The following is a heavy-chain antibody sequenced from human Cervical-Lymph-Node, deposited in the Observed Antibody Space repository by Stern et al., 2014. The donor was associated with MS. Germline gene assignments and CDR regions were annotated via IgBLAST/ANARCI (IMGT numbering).Heavy chain of an antibody. CDR1: RFNFDDYA. J-gene: IGHJ6*02. Sequence: QLVESGGGLVQPGRSLRLSCAGSRFNFDDYAMHWVRQAPGRGLEWVSSISWNSGSMEYADSVKGRFTISRDNAKNSLYLQMDSLRVEDTAIYYCAKDISSGRWEAQYYYGMDVWGQGTTVTVSS. CDR2: ISWNSGSM. V-gene: IGHV3-9*01. D-gene: IGHD6-19*01. CDR3: AKDISSGRWEAQYYYGMDV.